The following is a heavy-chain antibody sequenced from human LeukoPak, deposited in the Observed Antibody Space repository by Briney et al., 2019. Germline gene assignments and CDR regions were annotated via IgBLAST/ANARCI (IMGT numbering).Heavy chain of an antibody. CDR3: ARAGGYSSSWYNYYYYMDV. CDR2: MNPNSGNT. V-gene: IGHV1-8*01. Sequence: ASVKVSCKASGYTFTSYDINWVRQASGQGREWMGWMNPNSGNTGYAQKFQGRVTMTRNSSISAAYMELSSLRSEDTAVYYCARAGGYSSSWYNYYYYMDVWGKGTTVTISS. J-gene: IGHJ6*03. D-gene: IGHD6-13*01. CDR1: GYTFTSYD.